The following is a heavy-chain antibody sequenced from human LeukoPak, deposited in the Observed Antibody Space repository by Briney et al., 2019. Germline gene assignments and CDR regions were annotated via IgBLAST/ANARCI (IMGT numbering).Heavy chain of an antibody. CDR2: IYYSGST. Sequence: SETLSLTCTVSGGSISSHYWSWIRQPPGKGLEWIGYIYYSGSTNYNPSLKSRVTISVDTSKNQFSLKLSSVTAADTAVYYCARLRMDYGGNYYYLDYWGQGTLVTVSS. CDR1: GGSISSHY. CDR3: ARLRMDYGGNYYYLDY. D-gene: IGHD4-23*01. V-gene: IGHV4-59*11. J-gene: IGHJ4*02.